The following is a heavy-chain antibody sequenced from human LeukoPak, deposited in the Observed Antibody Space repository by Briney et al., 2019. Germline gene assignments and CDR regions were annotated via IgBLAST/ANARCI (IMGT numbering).Heavy chain of an antibody. J-gene: IGHJ3*02. Sequence: SETLSLTCTVSGGSISSYYWSWIRQPPGKGLEWIGYIYYSGSTNYNPSLKSRVTISVDTSKNQFSLKLSSVTAADTAVYYCARDIPQKSDAFDIWGQGTMVTVSS. CDR3: ARDIPQKSDAFDI. CDR1: GGSISSYY. CDR2: IYYSGST. V-gene: IGHV4-59*01.